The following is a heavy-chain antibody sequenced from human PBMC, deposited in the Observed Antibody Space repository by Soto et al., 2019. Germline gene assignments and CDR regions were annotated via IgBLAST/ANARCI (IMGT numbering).Heavy chain of an antibody. CDR1: GFTFDDNA. Sequence: GGSLRLSCAFSGFTFDDNAMHWVRQAPEKGLEWVSGINWKSDIGYADSVKGRFTISRDNAENSLYLQMNSLRAEDTALYYCAISQDRGGRTTFIYWGQGTQVTVSS. V-gene: IGHV3-9*01. J-gene: IGHJ4*02. D-gene: IGHD3-16*01. CDR2: INWKSDI. CDR3: AISQDRGGRTTFIY.